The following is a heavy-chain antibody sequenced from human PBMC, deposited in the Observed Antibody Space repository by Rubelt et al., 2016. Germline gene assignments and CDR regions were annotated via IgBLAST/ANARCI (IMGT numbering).Heavy chain of an antibody. J-gene: IGHJ4*02. D-gene: IGHD5-24*01. CDR2: INHSGHT. V-gene: IGHV4-39*07. CDR3: ARVGDGNNFFYLDY. CDR1: GGSISSSSYY. Sequence: QLQLQESGPGLVKPSETLSLTCTVSGGSISSSSYYWGWIRQPPGKGLEWIGSINHSGHTYYNPSLSSRVSMSVDSSRNQVSPKLTSMTAGDTAVYYCARVGDGNNFFYLDYWGQGTLVTVSS.